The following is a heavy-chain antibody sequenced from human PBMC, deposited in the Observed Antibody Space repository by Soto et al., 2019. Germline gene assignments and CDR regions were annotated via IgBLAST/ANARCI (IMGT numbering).Heavy chain of an antibody. Sequence: PGGSLRLSCEASGFAFSTSWMKWVRQTPGRGLEWVASIKEDGNEKHYVDSVKGRFTISRDNAKNSVSLQMSSLRAEDTAMYYCARGFLYDGSSFYRPFDSWGQGTLVTVSS. D-gene: IGHD3-22*01. CDR3: ARGFLYDGSSFYRPFDS. CDR2: IKEDGNEK. J-gene: IGHJ4*02. CDR1: GFAFSTSW. V-gene: IGHV3-7*05.